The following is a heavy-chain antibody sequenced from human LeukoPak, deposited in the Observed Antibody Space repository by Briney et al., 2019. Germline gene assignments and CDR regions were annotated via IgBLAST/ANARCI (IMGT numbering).Heavy chain of an antibody. D-gene: IGHD3-22*01. CDR3: ARSSYRRITMIVVPKAPENWFDP. CDR1: GGSISSSSYY. V-gene: IGHV4-39*01. Sequence: SETVSLTCTVSGGSISSSSYYWGWIRQPPGKGLEWIGSIYYSGSTYYNPSLKSRVTISVDTSKNQFSLKLSSVTAADTAVYYCARSSYRRITMIVVPKAPENWFDPWGQGTLVTVSS. J-gene: IGHJ5*02. CDR2: IYYSGST.